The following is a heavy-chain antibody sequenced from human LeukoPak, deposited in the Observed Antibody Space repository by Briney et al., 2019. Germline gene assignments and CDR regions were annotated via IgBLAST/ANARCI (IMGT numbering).Heavy chain of an antibody. Sequence: GGSLRLSCAASGFTFSSYAMSWVRQAPGKGLEWVSAISGSGGSTYYADSVKGRFTISRDNSKNTVYLQVNSLRAKDAAVYYCAKEGGAAAVAGLFDYWGQGTLVTVSS. CDR3: AKEGGAAAVAGLFDY. D-gene: IGHD6-19*01. CDR2: ISGSGGST. V-gene: IGHV3-23*01. CDR1: GFTFSSYA. J-gene: IGHJ4*02.